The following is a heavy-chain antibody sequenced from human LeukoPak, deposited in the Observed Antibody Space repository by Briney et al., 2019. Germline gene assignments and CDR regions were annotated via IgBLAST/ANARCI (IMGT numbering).Heavy chain of an antibody. CDR2: IIPIFGTA. Sequence: SVKVSCKASGGTFSSYAISWVRQAPGQGLEWIGGIIPIFGTANYAQKFQGRVTITTDESTSTVYMELSSLRSEDTAVYYCARDLINTWEGGHWFDPWGQGTLVTVSS. J-gene: IGHJ5*02. CDR1: GGTFSSYA. CDR3: ARDLINTWEGGHWFDP. V-gene: IGHV1-69*05. D-gene: IGHD1-26*01.